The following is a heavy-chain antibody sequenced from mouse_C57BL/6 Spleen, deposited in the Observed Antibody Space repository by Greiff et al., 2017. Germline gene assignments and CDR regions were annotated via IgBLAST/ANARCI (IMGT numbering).Heavy chain of an antibody. Sequence: VQLQQSGAELVKPGASVKLSCTASGFNIKDYYMHWVKQRTEQGLEWIGRIDPEDGETKYAPKFQGKATITADTSSNTAYLQLSSLTSEDTAVYYGASPHCYGSSYGYFEVWGTGTTVTVSS. D-gene: IGHD1-1*01. J-gene: IGHJ1*03. CDR2: IDPEDGET. CDR3: ASPHCYGSSYGYFEV. CDR1: GFNIKDYY. V-gene: IGHV14-2*01.